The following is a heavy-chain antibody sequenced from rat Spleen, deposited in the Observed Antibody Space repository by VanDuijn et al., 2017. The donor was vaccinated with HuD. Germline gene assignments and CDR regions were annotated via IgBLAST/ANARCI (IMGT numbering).Heavy chain of an antibody. CDR2: INWGGSST. J-gene: IGHJ3*01. CDR3: IKVLGNWFAY. V-gene: IGHV5-36*01. D-gene: IGHD5-1*01. CDR1: GFTFDDYG. Sequence: EVKLVESGGGLVQPGRSLKLSCAASGFTFDDYGMAWVRQAPKNGLEWVASINWGGSSTYYPDNVKGRFTISKDNAKNALYLQMNNLRSEDKAIYYCIKVLGNWFAYWGQGTLVTVSS.